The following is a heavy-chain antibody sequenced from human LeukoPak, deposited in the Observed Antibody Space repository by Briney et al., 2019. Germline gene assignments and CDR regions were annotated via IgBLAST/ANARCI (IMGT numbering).Heavy chain of an antibody. CDR2: IYPRGTT. Sequence: SSETLSLTCAVSGGSISSGSYSWSWIRQPPGKGLEWIGYIYPRGTTSYNPSLKSRAILSLDKSANQFSRNPSSVTAAEPAVYYCARFSPRAMGNYLDFWGQGTLVTVSS. CDR1: GGSISSGSYS. J-gene: IGHJ4*02. D-gene: IGHD7-27*01. CDR3: ARFSPRAMGNYLDF. V-gene: IGHV4-30-2*01.